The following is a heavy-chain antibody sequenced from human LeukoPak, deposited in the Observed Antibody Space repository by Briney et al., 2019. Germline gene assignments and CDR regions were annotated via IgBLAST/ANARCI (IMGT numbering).Heavy chain of an antibody. CDR3: AKDDAWLRFGE. Sequence: GASVKVSCKASGGTFSRYAISWVRQAPGQGLEWMGGIIPVLGTTNYAQTFQNKVTITADESTSTTYMELSSLTAEDTAVYYCAKDDAWLRFGEWSQGTLVTVSS. V-gene: IGHV1-69*13. CDR2: IIPVLGTT. J-gene: IGHJ4*02. CDR1: GGTFSRYA. D-gene: IGHD3-10*01.